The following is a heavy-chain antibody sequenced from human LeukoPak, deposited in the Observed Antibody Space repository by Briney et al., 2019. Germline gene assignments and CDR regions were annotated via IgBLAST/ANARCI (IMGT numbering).Heavy chain of an antibody. J-gene: IGHJ4*02. V-gene: IGHV1-24*01. CDR3: ATTTDPRNYGDYIFGY. D-gene: IGHD4-17*01. CDR2: FDPEDGET. Sequence: GASVKVSCKVSGYTLTELSMHWVRQAPGKGLEWMGGFDPEDGETIYAQKFQGRVTMTEDTSTDTAYMQLSSLRSEDTAVYYCATTTDPRNYGDYIFGYWGQGTLVTVSS. CDR1: GYTLTELS.